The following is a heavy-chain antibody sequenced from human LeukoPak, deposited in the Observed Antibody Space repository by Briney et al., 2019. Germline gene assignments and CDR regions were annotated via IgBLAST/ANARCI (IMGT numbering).Heavy chain of an antibody. D-gene: IGHD1-26*01. J-gene: IGHJ3*02. CDR2: IIPIFGTA. CDR3: ATAVGAFRDAFDI. CDR1: GGTFSSYA. Sequence: SVKVSCKASGGTFSSYAISWVRQAPGQGLEWMGGIIPIFGTANYAQKFQGRVTITADKSTSTAYMELSSLRSEDTAVFYCATAVGAFRDAFDIWGQGTMVTVSS. V-gene: IGHV1-69*06.